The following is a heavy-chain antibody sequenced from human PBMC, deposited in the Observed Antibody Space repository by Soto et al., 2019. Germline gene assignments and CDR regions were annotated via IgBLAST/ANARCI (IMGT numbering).Heavy chain of an antibody. CDR2: IYYSGST. Sequence: QVQLQESGPGLVKPSETLSLTCTVSGGSISSYYWSWIRQPPGKGLEWIGYIYYSGSTNYNPSLTSRVTISVDTSKNQFSLKLSSVTAADTAVYYCARRIYYDFWSGPYYMDVWGKGTTVTVSS. CDR3: ARRIYYDFWSGPYYMDV. V-gene: IGHV4-59*01. CDR1: GGSISSYY. J-gene: IGHJ6*03. D-gene: IGHD3-3*01.